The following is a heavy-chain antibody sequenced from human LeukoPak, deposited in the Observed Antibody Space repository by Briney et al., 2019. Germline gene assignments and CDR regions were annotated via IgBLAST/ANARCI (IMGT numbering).Heavy chain of an antibody. CDR3: ARARIYCSGGSCFDYYYYGMDV. V-gene: IGHV3-21*01. Sequence: GGSLRLSCAASGFTFSSYSMNWVRQAPGKGLEWVSSISSSSYIYYADSVKGRFTIFRDNAKNSLYLQMNSLRAEDTAVYYCARARIYCSGGSCFDYYYYGMDVWGKGTTVTVSS. CDR2: ISSSSYI. CDR1: GFTFSSYS. J-gene: IGHJ6*04. D-gene: IGHD2-15*01.